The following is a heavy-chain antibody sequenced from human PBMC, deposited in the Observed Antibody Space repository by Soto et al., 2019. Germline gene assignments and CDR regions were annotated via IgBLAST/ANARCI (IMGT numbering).Heavy chain of an antibody. Sequence: QVQLVQSGAEVKKPGASVKVSCKASGYTFTSYDINWVRQATGQGLEWLGWMNPNSGNTGYAQKFQGRASHTQNTSIRRTYIEVNSLSSDDTVLEYWEPGIRRLGGTRRWKGPRSYCDGMAVWGQGTPVTVSS. CDR3: EPGIRRLGGTRRWKGPRSYCDGMAV. J-gene: IGHJ6*02. D-gene: IGHD1-1*01. CDR1: GYTFTSYD. V-gene: IGHV1-8*01. CDR2: MNPNSGNT.